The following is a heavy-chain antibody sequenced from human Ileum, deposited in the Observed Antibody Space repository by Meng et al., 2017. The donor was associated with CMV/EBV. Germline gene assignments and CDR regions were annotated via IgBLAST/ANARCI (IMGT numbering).Heavy chain of an antibody. V-gene: IGHV3-23*01. CDR3: AKDSSSSAKYYFHY. J-gene: IGHJ4*02. CDR2: IGGSGTGI. Sequence: GESLKISCAASGFTFSSYAMSWVRQAPGKGLEWVSAIGGSGTGIYYADSVKGRFTISRDNSKNTLSLQMNSLRAEDTAIYYCAKDSSSSAKYYFHYWGQGTLVTVSS. CDR1: GFTFSSYA. D-gene: IGHD6-6*01.